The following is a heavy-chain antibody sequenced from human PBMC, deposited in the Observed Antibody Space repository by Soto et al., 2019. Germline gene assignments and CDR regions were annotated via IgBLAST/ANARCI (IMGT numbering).Heavy chain of an antibody. D-gene: IGHD6-13*01. Sequence: GGSLRLSGAASGLTFSNAWMSWVRQAPGKGLEWVGRIKSKTDGGTTDYAAPVKGRFTSSRDTSNNTLYLPMNSLRAQDTPVYYCLRRVPAAAGTSPCFYPWGQGTWVTVSP. V-gene: IGHV3-15*01. J-gene: IGHJ5*02. CDR1: GLTFSNAW. CDR2: IKSKTDGGTT. CDR3: LRRVPAAAGTSPCFYP.